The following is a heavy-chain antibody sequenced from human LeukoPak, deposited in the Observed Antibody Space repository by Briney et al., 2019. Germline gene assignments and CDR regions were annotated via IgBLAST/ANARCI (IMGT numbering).Heavy chain of an antibody. J-gene: IGHJ4*02. CDR1: AYTFTGYY. V-gene: IGHV1-2*02. CDR3: ARSPHTLTGENFDY. Sequence: ASVKVSCKASAYTFTGYYVHWVRQAPGQGLEWMGWINLKSGGTNYAQKFQGRVTMTRDTSISTAYMELSRLRSDDTAVYYCARSPHTLTGENFDYWGQGTLVTVSS. D-gene: IGHD3-9*01. CDR2: INLKSGGT.